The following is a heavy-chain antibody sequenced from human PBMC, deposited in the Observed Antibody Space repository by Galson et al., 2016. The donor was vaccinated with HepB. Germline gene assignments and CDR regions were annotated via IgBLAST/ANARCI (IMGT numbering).Heavy chain of an antibody. CDR3: AREAERWNYLDY. V-gene: IGHV3-30*04. CDR2: ISSDGSNE. D-gene: IGHD5-24*01. J-gene: IGHJ4*02. Sequence: SLRLSCAASGYIFRTYPMHWVRQAPGKGLEWVAVISSDGSNEWYADSVKGRFTISRDNSQNTLSLQMSSLRPDDTAAYYCAREAERWNYLDYWGQGALVTVSS. CDR1: GYIFRTYP.